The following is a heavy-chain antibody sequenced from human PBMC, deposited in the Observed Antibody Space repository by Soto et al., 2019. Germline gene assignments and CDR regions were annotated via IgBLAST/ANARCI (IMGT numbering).Heavy chain of an antibody. CDR2: ISYDGSNK. Sequence: GGSLRLSCAASGFTFSSYAMHWVRQAPGKGLEWVAVISYDGSNKYYADSVKGRFTISKDNSKNTLYLQMNSLRAEDTAVYYCASVSTVDYWGQGTLVTVSS. J-gene: IGHJ4*02. CDR3: ASVSTVDY. D-gene: IGHD3-3*02. CDR1: GFTFSSYA. V-gene: IGHV3-30-3*01.